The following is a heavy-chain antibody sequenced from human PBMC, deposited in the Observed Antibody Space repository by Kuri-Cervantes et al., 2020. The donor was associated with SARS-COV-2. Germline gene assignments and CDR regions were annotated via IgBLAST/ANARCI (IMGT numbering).Heavy chain of an antibody. D-gene: IGHD2-21*01. CDR3: AKDGGYSPHGPDF. J-gene: IGHJ4*02. CDR1: GFTFSSFA. V-gene: IGHV3-23*01. Sequence: GESLKISCAASGFTFSSFAMNWVRQAPGRGLEWVSAISGSGSGTYYADSVKGRFTISRDISKSTVFLEMDSLRAEDTAVYYCAKDGGYSPHGPDFWGQGTLVTVSS. CDR2: ISGSGSGT.